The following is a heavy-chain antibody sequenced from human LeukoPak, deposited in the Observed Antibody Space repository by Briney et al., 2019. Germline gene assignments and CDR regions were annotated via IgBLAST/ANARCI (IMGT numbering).Heavy chain of an antibody. CDR3: AKGSGSIAVDNLCVY. CDR1: GFTFRSYA. CDR2: ISGSGGST. Sequence: GGSLRLSCAASGFTFRSYAMSWVRQAPGKGLEWVSVISGSGGSTYSADSVKGRFTISRENSKHTLFLQMNSLRAEDTAIYYCAKGSGSIAVDNLCVYWGPGTLVTVSS. V-gene: IGHV3-23*01. D-gene: IGHD6-19*01. J-gene: IGHJ4*02.